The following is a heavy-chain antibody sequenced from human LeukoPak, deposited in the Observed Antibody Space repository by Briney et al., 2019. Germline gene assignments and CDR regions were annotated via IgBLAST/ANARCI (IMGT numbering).Heavy chain of an antibody. V-gene: IGHV1-2*02. J-gene: IGHJ4*02. CDR3: ARELRVAVAGIDY. CDR1: GYTFTGYY. CDR2: INPNSGGT. D-gene: IGHD6-19*01. Sequence: ASVKVSCKASGYTFTGYYMHWVRQAAGQGLEWMGWINPNSGGTNYAQKFQGRVTMTRDTSISTAYMELSRLRSDDTAVYYCARELRVAVAGIDYWGQGTLVTVSS.